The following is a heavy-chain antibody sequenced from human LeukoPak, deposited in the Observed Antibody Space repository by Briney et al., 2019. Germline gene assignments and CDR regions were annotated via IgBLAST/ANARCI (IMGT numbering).Heavy chain of an antibody. CDR3: ARVPTNSYGFGQ. J-gene: IGHJ4*02. V-gene: IGHV3-74*01. CDR1: GFGFSVYW. CDR2: INEDGTSA. Sequence: GGSLRLSCAASGFGFSVYWMHWVRQAPGKGLEWVAHINEDGTSASHADSVKGRFTISRDNAKNTLYLQMNSLTVEDTAVYYCARVPTNSYGFGQWGQGSLVTVSS. D-gene: IGHD5-18*01.